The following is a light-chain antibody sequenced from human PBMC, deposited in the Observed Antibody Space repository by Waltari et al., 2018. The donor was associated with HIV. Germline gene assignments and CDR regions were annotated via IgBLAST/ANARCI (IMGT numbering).Light chain of an antibody. CDR1: SSDVGGYKY. J-gene: IGLJ1*01. CDR3: SSYTSSSTYV. V-gene: IGLV2-14*03. Sequence: QSALTQPASVSGSPGQSITISCTGTSSDVGGYKYVSWYQPHPGKAPKLMIYDVSNRPSGVSNHFSGSKSCNTASLTISGLQAKHEADYYCSSYTSSSTYVFGTGTKVTVL. CDR2: DVS.